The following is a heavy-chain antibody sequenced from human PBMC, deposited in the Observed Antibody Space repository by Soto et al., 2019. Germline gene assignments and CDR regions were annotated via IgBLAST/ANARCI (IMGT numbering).Heavy chain of an antibody. CDR1: GGSISSYY. CDR2: VYYSGTT. J-gene: IGHJ4*02. Sequence: QVQLQESGPGLVKPSETLSLTCTVSGGSISSYYWTWIRQPPGKGLEWVGYVYYSGTTYYTPSLQSRVTISVDTSKNQFSLKVKSVTAADTAIYYCARAGSTWRYFFDYWGQGSLVTVSS. CDR3: ARAGSTWRYFFDY. V-gene: IGHV4-59*01. D-gene: IGHD6-13*01.